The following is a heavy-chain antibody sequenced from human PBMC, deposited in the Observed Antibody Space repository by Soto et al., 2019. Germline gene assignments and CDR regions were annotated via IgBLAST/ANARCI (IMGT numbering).Heavy chain of an antibody. CDR3: ASTQFLIIVARGNY. V-gene: IGHV1-18*01. Sequence: ASVKVSCKASGYTFTNYGISWVRQAPGQGLEWMGWISAYNGNTKYAQKLQGRVTMTTDTSTSTAYMELSSLRSEDTAVYFCASTQFLIIVARGNYWGQGTLVTVSS. J-gene: IGHJ4*02. CDR1: GYTFTNYG. CDR2: ISAYNGNT. D-gene: IGHD3-22*01.